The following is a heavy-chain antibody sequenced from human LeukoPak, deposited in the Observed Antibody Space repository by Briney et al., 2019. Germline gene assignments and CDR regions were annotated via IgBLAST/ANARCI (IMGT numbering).Heavy chain of an antibody. CDR1: GFTFSSYA. D-gene: IGHD3-3*01. CDR3: ARGRLDFLRPFDH. V-gene: IGHV3-23*01. Sequence: PGGSLRLSCAASGFTFSSYAMSWVRQAPGKGLEWVSGISGSGGSANYADTVKGRFTISRDNSKNTLYLQMNSLRAEDTAVYYCARGRLDFLRPFDHWGQGTPVTVSS. CDR2: ISGSGGSA. J-gene: IGHJ4*02.